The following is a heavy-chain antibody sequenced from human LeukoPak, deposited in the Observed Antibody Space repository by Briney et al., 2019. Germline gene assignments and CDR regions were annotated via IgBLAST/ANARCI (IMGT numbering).Heavy chain of an antibody. CDR2: IYSGGST. Sequence: GGSLRLSCAASGFTFSSYSMNWVRQAPGKGLEWVSVIYSGGSTYYADSVKGRFTISRDNSKNTLYLQMNSLRAEDTAVYYCARDKNGDLYYYYGMDVWGQGTTVTVSS. CDR1: GFTFSSYS. CDR3: ARDKNGDLYYYYGMDV. V-gene: IGHV3-53*01. D-gene: IGHD2-21*02. J-gene: IGHJ6*02.